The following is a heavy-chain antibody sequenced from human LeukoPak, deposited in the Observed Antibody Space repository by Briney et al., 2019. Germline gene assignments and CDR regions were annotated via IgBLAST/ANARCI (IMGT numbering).Heavy chain of an antibody. Sequence: TGGSLRLSCAASGFTFSSYWMRWVRQAPGKGLEWVANIKQDGSEKYYVDSVKGRFTISRDNAKNSLYLQMNSLRAEDTAVYYCARAGRGIAARREGYYYYYYMDVWGKGTTVTVSS. CDR2: IKQDGSEK. J-gene: IGHJ6*03. CDR3: ARAGRGIAARREGYYYYYYMDV. D-gene: IGHD6-6*01. V-gene: IGHV3-7*01. CDR1: GFTFSSYW.